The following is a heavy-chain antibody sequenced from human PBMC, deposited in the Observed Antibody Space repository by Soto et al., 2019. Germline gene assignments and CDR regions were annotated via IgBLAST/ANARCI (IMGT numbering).Heavy chain of an antibody. CDR1: GFPFTTYY. CDR2: IIPIFGTA. J-gene: IGHJ4*02. D-gene: IGHD3-22*01. CDR3: ARGWGYDSNDYYYAY. V-gene: IGHV1-69*01. Sequence: QVLLVQSGAEVKKPGASVKVSCKASGFPFTTYYMHWVRQAPGQGLEWMGGIIPIFGTANHAQKFQGRVTIIADESTSTVYMELSSLRSEDTAMYYCARGWGYDSNDYYYAYWGQGTLVIVSS.